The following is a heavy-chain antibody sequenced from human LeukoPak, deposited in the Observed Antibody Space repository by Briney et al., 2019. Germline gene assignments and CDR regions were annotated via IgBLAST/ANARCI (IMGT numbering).Heavy chain of an antibody. J-gene: IGHJ6*03. Sequence: GASVKVSRKASGYTFTSYGISWVRQAPGQGLEWMGWISAYNGNTNYAQKLQGRVTMSTDTSTSTAYMELRSLRSDDTAVYYCARDKFRTIFGLYYYMDVWGKGTTVTVSS. D-gene: IGHD3-3*01. V-gene: IGHV1-18*01. CDR1: GYTFTSYG. CDR2: ISAYNGNT. CDR3: ARDKFRTIFGLYYYMDV.